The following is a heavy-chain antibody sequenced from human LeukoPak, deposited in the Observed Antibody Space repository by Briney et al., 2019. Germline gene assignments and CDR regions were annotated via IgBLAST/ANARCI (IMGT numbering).Heavy chain of an antibody. CDR3: ARGGARYRDN. CDR1: GFSFNSYR. D-gene: IGHD3-9*01. J-gene: IGHJ4*02. Sequence: GRSLRLSCVASGFSFNSYRMSWGRQASGKGLEWVAKMKEDGSDIYYVDSVKGRFTICRDNAKNSLCLQMRSLRVEDTAVYYCARGGARYRDNWGQGTLVTVSS. V-gene: IGHV3-7*01. CDR2: MKEDGSDI.